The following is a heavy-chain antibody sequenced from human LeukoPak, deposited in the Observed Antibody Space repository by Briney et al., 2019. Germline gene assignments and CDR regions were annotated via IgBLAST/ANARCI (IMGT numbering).Heavy chain of an antibody. D-gene: IGHD3-16*01. Sequence: GASVKVSCKASGYTFTSYGISWVRQATGQGLEWMGWMNPNSANTGYAQKFQGRVTMTRNTSISTAYMELSSLRSEDTAVYYCARSQYVWGSFSGYWGQGTLVTVSS. V-gene: IGHV1-8*02. CDR2: MNPNSANT. J-gene: IGHJ4*02. CDR3: ARSQYVWGSFSGY. CDR1: GYTFTSYG.